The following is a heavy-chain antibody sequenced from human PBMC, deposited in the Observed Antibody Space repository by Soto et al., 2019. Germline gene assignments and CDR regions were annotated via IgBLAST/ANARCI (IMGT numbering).Heavy chain of an antibody. Sequence: QVQLVQSGAEVKKPGSSVKVSYKASGGTFSSYTISWVRQAPGQGLEWMGRIIPILGIANYAQKFQGRVTITADKSTSTAYMELSSLRSEDTAVYYCARESRDSSGYIPGTDWGQGTLVTVSS. CDR2: IIPILGIA. J-gene: IGHJ4*02. CDR1: GGTFSSYT. CDR3: ARESRDSSGYIPGTD. D-gene: IGHD3-22*01. V-gene: IGHV1-69*08.